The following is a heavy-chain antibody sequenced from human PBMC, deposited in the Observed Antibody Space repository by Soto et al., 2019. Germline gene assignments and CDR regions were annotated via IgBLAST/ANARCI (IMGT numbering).Heavy chain of an antibody. CDR2: ISGRGDSI. V-gene: IGHV3-23*01. CDR3: AKTMEPLDAFDI. J-gene: IGHJ3*02. CDR1: GFTFSSYA. D-gene: IGHD1-26*01. Sequence: GGSLRLSCAASGFTFSSYAMSWVRQAPGKGLEWVSSISGRGDSIYYADSVRGRFTISRDNSKNTLYLQMNSLRAEDTAAYYCAKTMEPLDAFDIWGQGTMVTVSS.